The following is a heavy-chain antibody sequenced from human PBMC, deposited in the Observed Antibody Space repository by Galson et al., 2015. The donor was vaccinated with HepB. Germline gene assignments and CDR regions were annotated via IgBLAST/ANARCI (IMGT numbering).Heavy chain of an antibody. J-gene: IGHJ6*02. CDR2: IIPIFGTA. Sequence: SVKVSCKASGGTFSSYAISWVRQAPGQGLEWMGGIIPIFGTANYAQKFQGRVTITADKSTSTAYMELSSLRSEDTAVYYCARVHTREYQLLQYYYYGMDVWGQGTTVTVSS. D-gene: IGHD2-2*01. CDR3: ARVHTREYQLLQYYYYGMDV. CDR1: GGTFSSYA. V-gene: IGHV1-69*06.